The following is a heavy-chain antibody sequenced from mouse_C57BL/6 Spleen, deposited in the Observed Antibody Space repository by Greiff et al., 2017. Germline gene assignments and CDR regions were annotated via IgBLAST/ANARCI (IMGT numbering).Heavy chain of an antibody. CDR2: IYPGDGDT. CDR1: GYAFSSSW. V-gene: IGHV1-82*01. Sequence: QVQLQQSGPELVKPGASVKISCKASGYAFSSSWMNWVKQRPGKGLEWIGRIYPGDGDTNYNGKFKGKATLTADKSSSTAYMQLSSLTSEDSAVYFCARSLIYYYGSSYGGAMDYWGQGTSVTVSS. J-gene: IGHJ4*01. CDR3: ARSLIYYYGSSYGGAMDY. D-gene: IGHD1-1*01.